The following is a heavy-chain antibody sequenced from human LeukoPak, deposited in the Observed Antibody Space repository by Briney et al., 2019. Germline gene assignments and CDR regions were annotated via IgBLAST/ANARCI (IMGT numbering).Heavy chain of an antibody. V-gene: IGHV3-15*01. CDR2: IKSKTDGGTT. CDR3: TTIVVPAANGDY. Sequence: GGSLRLSCAASGFTFSNAWMSWVRQAPGKGLEWVGRIKSKTDGGTTDYAAPVKGRFTISRDDSKNTLYLQMNSLKTEDTAVYYCTTIVVPAANGDYWGQGTLVTVSS. CDR1: GFTFSNAW. J-gene: IGHJ4*02. D-gene: IGHD2-2*01.